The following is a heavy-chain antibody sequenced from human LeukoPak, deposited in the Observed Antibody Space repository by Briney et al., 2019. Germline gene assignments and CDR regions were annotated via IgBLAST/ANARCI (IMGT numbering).Heavy chain of an antibody. J-gene: IGHJ4*02. CDR3: ARDDEFRTLDY. Sequence: SETLSLTCAVYGGSFSGYYWSWIRQPPGKGLEWIGYIYYSGSTNYNPSLKSRVTISVDTSKNQFSLKLSSVTAADTAVYYCARDDEFRTLDYWGQGTLVTVSS. D-gene: IGHD1-14*01. V-gene: IGHV4-59*01. CDR1: GGSFSGYY. CDR2: IYYSGST.